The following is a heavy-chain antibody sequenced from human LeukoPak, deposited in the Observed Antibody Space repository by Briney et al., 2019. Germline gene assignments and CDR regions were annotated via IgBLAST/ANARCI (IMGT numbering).Heavy chain of an antibody. V-gene: IGHV3-23*01. CDR3: AKDRDYDFWSGYYY. Sequence: GGSLRLSCAASGFTLTSSAMSWVRQSPGKGLEWVSGVSGDGVNIYYADSVRGRFAISRDNSKNTLYLQLNSLRAEDTAVYYCAKDRDYDFWSGYYYWGQGTLVTVPS. CDR1: GFTLTSSA. D-gene: IGHD3-3*01. CDR2: VSGDGVNI. J-gene: IGHJ4*02.